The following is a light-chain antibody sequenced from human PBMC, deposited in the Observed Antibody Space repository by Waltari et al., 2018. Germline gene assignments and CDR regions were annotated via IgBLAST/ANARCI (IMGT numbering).Light chain of an antibody. J-gene: IGLJ2*01. Sequence: QSALTQPASVSGSPGQSITISCTGGSSDVGGYNYVCWYQQHPGKAPKLRIYDVSNRPSGVSNRFSGSKSGSTASLTISGLQAEDEADYFCSVKRGSNTVVFGGGTKLTVL. CDR3: SVKRGSNTVV. CDR1: SSDVGGYNY. CDR2: DVS. V-gene: IGLV2-14*01.